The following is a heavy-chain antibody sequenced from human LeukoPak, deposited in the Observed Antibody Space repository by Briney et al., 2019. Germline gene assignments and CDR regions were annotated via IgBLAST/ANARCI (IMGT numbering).Heavy chain of an antibody. V-gene: IGHV3-23*01. CDR2: ISNSDGSS. CDR1: GFAFNSFA. D-gene: IGHD3-16*02. J-gene: IGHJ4*02. Sequence: GGSLRLSCAASGFAFNSFAMNWVRQAPGKGLEWVSSISNSDGSSHYADFVKGRFTISRDNSKNTLHLQMNSLRAEDTAVYYCAKSLGVGGYTRYKGFDQWGQGTLVTASS. CDR3: AKSLGVGGYTRYKGFDQ.